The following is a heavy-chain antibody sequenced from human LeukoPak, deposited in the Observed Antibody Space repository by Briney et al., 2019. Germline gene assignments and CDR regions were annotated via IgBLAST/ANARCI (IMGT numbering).Heavy chain of an antibody. D-gene: IGHD3-10*01. Sequence: ASVKVSCKASGYTFTSYHIHWVRQAPGQGLEWMGIINPSGGGTSYAQKFQGRVTMTRDTSASTVYMELSSLRSEDTAVYYCARAYGSGSYLYWGQGTLVTVSS. J-gene: IGHJ4*02. V-gene: IGHV1-46*01. CDR1: GYTFTSYH. CDR2: INPSGGGT. CDR3: ARAYGSGSYLY.